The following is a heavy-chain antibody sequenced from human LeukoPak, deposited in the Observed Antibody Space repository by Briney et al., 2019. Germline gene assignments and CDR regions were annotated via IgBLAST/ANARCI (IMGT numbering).Heavy chain of an antibody. CDR2: FDPEDGET. CDR1: GYTLTELS. J-gene: IGHJ4*02. Sequence: GASVKVSCKVSGYTLTELSMHWVRQAPGKGLEWMGGFDPEDGETIYAQKFQGRVTMTEDTSTDTAYMELSSLRSEDTAVYYCATVVYGDYAHYFDYWGQGTLVTVSS. D-gene: IGHD4-17*01. CDR3: ATVVYGDYAHYFDY. V-gene: IGHV1-24*01.